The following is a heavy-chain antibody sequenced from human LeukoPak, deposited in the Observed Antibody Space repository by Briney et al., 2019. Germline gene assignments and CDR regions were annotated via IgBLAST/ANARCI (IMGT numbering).Heavy chain of an antibody. J-gene: IGHJ4*02. CDR2: IDPSDSYT. D-gene: IGHD3-22*01. CDR1: GYSLTSYW. CDR3: ARQVEDSSGYYYVHFDY. V-gene: IGHV5-10-1*01. Sequence: GESLKISRKGSGYSLTSYWISWVRQMPGKGLEWRGRIDPSDSYTNYSPSFQGHVTISADKSINTAYLQWSSLKASDTAMYYCARQVEDSSGYYYVHFDYWGQGTLVTVSS.